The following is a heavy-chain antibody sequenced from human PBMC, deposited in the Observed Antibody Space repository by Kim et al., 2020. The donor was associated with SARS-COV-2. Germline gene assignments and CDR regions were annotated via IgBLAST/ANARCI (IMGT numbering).Heavy chain of an antibody. CDR1: GESFNNNY. Sequence: SETLSLTCGVYGESFNNNYWTWIRQSPGKGLEWIGDINRSGSTRYNPSLKSRATILIDTSKIQFSLKLFSVTAADTAVYYCAKNKRLDPWGPGILVTVSS. J-gene: IGHJ5*02. CDR2: INRSGST. V-gene: IGHV4-34*01. CDR3: AKNKRLDP.